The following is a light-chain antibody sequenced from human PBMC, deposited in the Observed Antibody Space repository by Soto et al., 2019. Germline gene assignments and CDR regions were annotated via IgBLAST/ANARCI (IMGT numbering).Light chain of an antibody. CDR1: RSNIGNNY. CDR3: EAWDSSLSAGV. Sequence: QSVLTQTPSVSAAPGQKVTVSCSGRRSNIGNNYVSWYQHLPGTAPKLLIYDNDKRPSGIPDRFSASKSGTSATLGITGLQTGDEADYYCEAWDSSLSAGVFGGGTKVTVL. J-gene: IGLJ3*02. V-gene: IGLV1-51*01. CDR2: DND.